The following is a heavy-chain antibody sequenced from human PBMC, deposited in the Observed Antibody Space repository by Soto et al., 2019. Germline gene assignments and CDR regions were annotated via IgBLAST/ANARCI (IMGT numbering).Heavy chain of an antibody. CDR2: IYYSGTT. Sequence: SETLSLTCTVSGGSISSYYWSWIRQPPGKGLEWIGYIYYSGTTNYNPSLKSRVTMSVDTSKKQFSLNLSSATAADTAVYYCARDSLTTPGTFDYWGQGTLVTVSS. V-gene: IGHV4-59*01. CDR1: GGSISSYY. J-gene: IGHJ4*02. D-gene: IGHD4-17*01. CDR3: ARDSLTTPGTFDY.